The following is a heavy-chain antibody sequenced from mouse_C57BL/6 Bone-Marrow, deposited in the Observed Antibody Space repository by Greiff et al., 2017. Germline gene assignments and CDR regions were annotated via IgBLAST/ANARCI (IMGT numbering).Heavy chain of an antibody. J-gene: IGHJ1*03. V-gene: IGHV1-81*01. Sequence: VKLVESGAELARPGASVKLSCKASGYTFTSYGISWVKQRTGQGLEWIGEIYPRSGNTYYNEKFKGKATLTADKSSSTAYMELRSLTSEDSAVYFCARYGDCWYFAVWGTETTVTVSS. CDR3: ARYGDCWYFAV. D-gene: IGHD2-13*01. CDR1: GYTFTSYG. CDR2: IYPRSGNT.